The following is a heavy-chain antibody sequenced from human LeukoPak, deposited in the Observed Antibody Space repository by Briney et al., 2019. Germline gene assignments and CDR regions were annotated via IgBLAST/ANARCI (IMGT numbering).Heavy chain of an antibody. CDR3: ARVVRFTMVRGVTNNWFDP. D-gene: IGHD3-10*01. Sequence: SETLSLTCIVSGYSISGGYYWDWIRQPPGQGLEWIGSIYHSGITYYNPSLKSRVTLSVDTSKNQFSLRLSSVTAADTAVYYCARVVRFTMVRGVTNNWFDPWGQGTLVTVSS. CDR2: IYHSGIT. CDR1: GYSISGGYY. J-gene: IGHJ5*02. V-gene: IGHV4-38-2*02.